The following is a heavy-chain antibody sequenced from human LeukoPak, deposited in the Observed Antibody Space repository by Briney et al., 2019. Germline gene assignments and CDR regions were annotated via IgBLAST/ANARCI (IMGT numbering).Heavy chain of an antibody. CDR1: GFTFSTSG. CDR3: ARARGVSTGYRPIDY. Sequence: GVSLRLSCAASGFTFSTSGMHWVRQAPGKGLEWVAVIWYDGSNKHYAESVKGRFSISRDNSKSTLYLQMNSLRAEDTAVYYCARARGVSTGYRPIDYWGQGTLVTVSS. J-gene: IGHJ4*02. CDR2: IWYDGSNK. D-gene: IGHD3-22*01. V-gene: IGHV3-33*01.